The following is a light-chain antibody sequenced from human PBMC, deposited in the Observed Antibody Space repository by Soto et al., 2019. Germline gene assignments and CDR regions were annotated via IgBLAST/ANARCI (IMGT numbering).Light chain of an antibody. V-gene: IGKV3D-20*02. Sequence: EIVLTQSPGTLSLSPGERATLSCRASQSVSSSYLAWYQQKPGQAPRLLIYGASSRATGIPDRFSGSGSGTDFTLTISRLEPEDFAVYYCLQRSNWPPLLSFGGGTKVDIK. CDR1: QSVSSSY. J-gene: IGKJ4*01. CDR2: GAS. CDR3: LQRSNWPPLLS.